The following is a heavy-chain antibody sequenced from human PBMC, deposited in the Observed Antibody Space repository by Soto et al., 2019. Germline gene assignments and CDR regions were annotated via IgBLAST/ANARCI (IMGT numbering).Heavy chain of an antibody. Sequence: SETLSLTCAVYGGSFSGYYWSWIRQPPGKGLEWIGEINHSGSTNYNPSLKSRVTISVDTSKNQFSLKLSSVTAADTAVYYCARGGLYSSSWYGYYYYGMDVWGQGTTVTV. J-gene: IGHJ6*02. D-gene: IGHD6-13*01. V-gene: IGHV4-34*01. CDR2: INHSGST. CDR1: GGSFSGYY. CDR3: ARGGLYSSSWYGYYYYGMDV.